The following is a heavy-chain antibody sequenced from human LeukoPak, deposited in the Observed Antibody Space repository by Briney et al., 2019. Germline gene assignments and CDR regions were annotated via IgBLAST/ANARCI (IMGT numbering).Heavy chain of an antibody. CDR1: GFTFSSNY. V-gene: IGHV3-53*01. CDR3: VRESIAAAGTFDY. Sequence: PGGSLRLSCAASGFTFSSNYMSWVRQAPGKGLEWVSVIYSGGSTYYADSVKGRFTISRDNAKNSLYLQMNSLRAEDTAVYYCVRESIAAAGTFDYWGQGTLVTVSS. J-gene: IGHJ4*02. CDR2: IYSGGST. D-gene: IGHD6-13*01.